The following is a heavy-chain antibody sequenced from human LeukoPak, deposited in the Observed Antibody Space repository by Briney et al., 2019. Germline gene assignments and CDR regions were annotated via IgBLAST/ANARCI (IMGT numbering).Heavy chain of an antibody. CDR2: FYVGGAT. V-gene: IGHV3-53*05. CDR1: GFSVTNNY. CDR3: ARGDGYNFFDY. D-gene: IGHD5-24*01. J-gene: IGHJ4*02. Sequence: GGSLRLSCAVSGFSVTNNYMSWVRQAPGKGLEWVSVFYVGGATYYADSVKGRFTISRDNSENTLYLQMKRLRAEDTAVYYCARGDGYNFFDYWGQGTLVTVSS.